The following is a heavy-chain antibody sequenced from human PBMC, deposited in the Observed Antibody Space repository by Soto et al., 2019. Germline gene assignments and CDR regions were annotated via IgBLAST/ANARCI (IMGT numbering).Heavy chain of an antibody. V-gene: IGHV4-34*01. Sequence: QVQLQQWGAGLLKPSETLSLTCAVFGGSVNSGNYYWSWIRQPPGKGLEWIGEMSTSGGTHFNPSLKSRVTISVDTSKNQFSLTMSSVTAADTALYYCARVERGTATTVVDAFDIWGPGTMVTVSS. J-gene: IGHJ3*02. CDR2: MSTSGGT. CDR3: ARVERGTATTVVDAFDI. D-gene: IGHD1-1*01. CDR1: GGSVNSGNYY.